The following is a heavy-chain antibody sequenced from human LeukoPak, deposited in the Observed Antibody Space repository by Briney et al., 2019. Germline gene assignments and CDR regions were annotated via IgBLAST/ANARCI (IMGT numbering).Heavy chain of an antibody. V-gene: IGHV3-21*01. CDR1: GFTFSNYW. Sequence: GGSLRLSCAASGFTFSNYWMHWVRQAPGKGLEWVSSISSSSSYIYYADSVKGRFTISRDNAKNSLYLQMNSLRAEDTAVYYCAGDSNYGDHEGVDYWGQGTLVTVSS. D-gene: IGHD4-17*01. CDR2: ISSSSSYI. J-gene: IGHJ4*02. CDR3: AGDSNYGDHEGVDY.